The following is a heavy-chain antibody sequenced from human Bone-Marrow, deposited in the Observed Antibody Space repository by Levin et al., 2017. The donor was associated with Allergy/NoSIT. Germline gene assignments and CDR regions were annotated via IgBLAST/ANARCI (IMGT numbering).Heavy chain of an antibody. D-gene: IGHD3-3*01. V-gene: IGHV3-9*01. CDR3: AKDTLLRLLGFDY. J-gene: IGHJ4*02. CDR2: ISWNSGSI. Sequence: LSLTCAASGFTFDDYAMHWVRQAPGKGLEWVSGISWNSGSIGYADSVKGRFTISRDNAKNSLYLQMNSLRAEDTALYYCAKDTLLRLLGFDYWGQGTLVTVSS. CDR1: GFTFDDYA.